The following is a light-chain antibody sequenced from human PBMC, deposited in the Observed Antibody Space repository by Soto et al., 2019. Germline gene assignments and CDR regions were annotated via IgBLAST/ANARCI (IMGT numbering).Light chain of an antibody. Sequence: EIVLTQSPGTLYWSPGQRATLSCRASQSVGNNFLAWYQQKPGQAPRLLIYDASNRATGIPDRFSGSGSGTDFTLTISRLEPEDFAVYYCQQCAYSPLTFGGGTRVELK. CDR3: QQCAYSPLT. CDR2: DAS. V-gene: IGKV3-20*01. CDR1: QSVGNNF. J-gene: IGKJ4*01.